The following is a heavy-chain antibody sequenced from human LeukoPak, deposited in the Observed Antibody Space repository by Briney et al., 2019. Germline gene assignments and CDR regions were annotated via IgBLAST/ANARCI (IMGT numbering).Heavy chain of an antibody. CDR1: GFTFSNYA. CDR3: AKDVVVTTIPGHFDS. CDR2: ISGSGGRT. D-gene: IGHD2-21*02. Sequence: GGSLRLSCAASGFTFSNYAMSWVRQAPGKGLEWVSAISGSGGRTYYADSVKGRFTISRDNSKNTLNLQMNSLRAEGTAVYYCAKDVVVTTIPGHFDSWGQGTLVTVSS. J-gene: IGHJ4*02. V-gene: IGHV3-23*01.